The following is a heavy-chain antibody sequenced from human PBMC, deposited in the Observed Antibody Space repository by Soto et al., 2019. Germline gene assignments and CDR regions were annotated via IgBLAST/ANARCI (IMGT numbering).Heavy chain of an antibody. J-gene: IGHJ4*02. CDR2: ISSNSVTI. V-gene: IGHV3-48*02. Sequence: GGSLRLSCGASGFIFGKYSMNWVRQAPGKGLEWLSYISSNSVTIYYADSVRGRFTIFRDNAKNSLYLQMNSLRDEDTAVYYCAREDILGTRSFDYWGQGALVTVSS. CDR3: AREDILGTRSFDY. D-gene: IGHD1-26*01. CDR1: GFIFGKYS.